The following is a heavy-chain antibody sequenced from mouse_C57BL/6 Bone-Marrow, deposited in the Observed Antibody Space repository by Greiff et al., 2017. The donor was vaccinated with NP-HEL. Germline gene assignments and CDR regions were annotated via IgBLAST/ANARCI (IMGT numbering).Heavy chain of an antibody. J-gene: IGHJ2*01. Sequence: VQLQQSGPELVKPGASVKISCKASGYSFPSYYIHWVKHRPGQGLAWIGWIYPGSGNTKYNEKFKGKATLTADTSSSTAYMQLSSLTSEDSAVYYCAIRGYWGQGTTLTVSS. V-gene: IGHV1-66*01. CDR1: GYSFPSYY. CDR3: AIRGY. CDR2: IYPGSGNT.